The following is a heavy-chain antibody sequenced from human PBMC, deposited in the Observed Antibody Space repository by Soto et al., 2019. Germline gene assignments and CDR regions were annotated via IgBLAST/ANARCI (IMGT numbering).Heavy chain of an antibody. V-gene: IGHV4-31*03. CDR2: IYYSGST. D-gene: IGHD4-17*01. Sequence: QVQLQESGPGLVKPSQTLSLTCTVSGGSISSGGYYWSWIRQHPGKGLEWIGYIYYSGSTYYNPSLKRRVTRSVDTSKNQFALKLSSVTAADTAVYYCARAASVTKYFQHWGQGTLVTVSS. J-gene: IGHJ1*01. CDR3: ARAASVTKYFQH. CDR1: GGSISSGGYY.